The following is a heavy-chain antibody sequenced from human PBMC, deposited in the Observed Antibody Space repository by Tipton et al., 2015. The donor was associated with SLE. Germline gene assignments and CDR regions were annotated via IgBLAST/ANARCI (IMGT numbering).Heavy chain of an antibody. J-gene: IGHJ4*02. CDR1: GFTFSTYA. V-gene: IGHV3-30*04. D-gene: IGHD3-22*01. CDR2: ISYDGSYK. Sequence: SLRLSCAASGFTFSTYAMHWVRQAPGRGLEWVALISYDGSYKYYADSVKGRFTISRDNSKNTMHLQMNSLSAEDTAVYFCATGAPTSRGYWVPPEDYDWGQGTLVTVSS. CDR3: ATGAPTSRGYWVPPEDYD.